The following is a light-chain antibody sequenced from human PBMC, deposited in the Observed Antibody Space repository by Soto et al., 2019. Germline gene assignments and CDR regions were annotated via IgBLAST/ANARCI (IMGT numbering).Light chain of an antibody. J-gene: IGLJ3*02. CDR3: NSYTTSSVGV. Sequence: QSALTQPASVSGSPGQSITISCTGTSSDVGGYDYVSWYQQHPGKAPQLMIYEVSHRPSGVSNRFSGSKSGNTASLTISGLQAEDEAEYYCNSYTTSSVGVFGGGTKLTVL. CDR1: SSDVGGYDY. CDR2: EVS. V-gene: IGLV2-14*01.